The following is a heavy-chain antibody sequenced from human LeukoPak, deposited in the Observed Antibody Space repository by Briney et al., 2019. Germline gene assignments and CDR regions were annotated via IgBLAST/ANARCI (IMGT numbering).Heavy chain of an antibody. CDR2: INPSGGST. CDR1: GYTFTNYY. V-gene: IGHV1-46*01. Sequence: ASVKVSCKASGYTFTNYYMHWVRQAPGQGLEWMGMINPSGGSTTYAQKFQGRVTMTRDTSTSTIYMELSSLRSEDTAVYYCARGYSSGWQYFDYWGQGTLVTVSS. D-gene: IGHD6-19*01. J-gene: IGHJ4*02. CDR3: ARGYSSGWQYFDY.